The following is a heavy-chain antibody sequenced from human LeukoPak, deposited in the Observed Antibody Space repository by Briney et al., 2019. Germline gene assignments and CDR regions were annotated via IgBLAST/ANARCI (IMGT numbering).Heavy chain of an antibody. CDR3: ASLVGDIVATISDDAFDI. D-gene: IGHD5-12*01. Sequence: SETLSLTCTVSGGSISSSSYYWGWIRQPPGKGLEWIGSIYYSGSTYYNPSLKSRVTISLDTSKNQFSLKLSSVTAADTAVYYCASLVGDIVATISDDAFDIWGQGTMVTVSS. J-gene: IGHJ3*02. CDR1: GGSISSSSYY. CDR2: IYYSGST. V-gene: IGHV4-39*01.